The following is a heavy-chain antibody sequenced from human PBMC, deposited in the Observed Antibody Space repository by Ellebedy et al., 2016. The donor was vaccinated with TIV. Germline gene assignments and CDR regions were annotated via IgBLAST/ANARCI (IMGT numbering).Heavy chain of an antibody. CDR1: GYTFISYG. V-gene: IGHV1-18*04. D-gene: IGHD4-17*01. J-gene: IGHJ4*02. Sequence: AASVKVSCKAYGYTFISYGISWVRHPPGQGLEWMGGISVNNGNTNYAQNLQGRVTMTTDTSTSTAYMELRSRRSDNTAVFYCGRERADHGENGDCWGQGTPVTVSS. CDR3: GRERADHGENGDC. CDR2: ISVNNGNT.